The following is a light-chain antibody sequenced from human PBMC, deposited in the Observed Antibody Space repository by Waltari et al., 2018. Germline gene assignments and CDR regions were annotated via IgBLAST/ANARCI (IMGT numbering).Light chain of an antibody. CDR1: SSNIGSNY. CDR3: AGRDVSLSCVI. J-gene: IGLJ2*01. Sequence: SVVTQPPSASRTAGQRVTSSCSGSSSNIGSNYVYGYQHFQGTAPKLLIYANSRRPSVVPDRCSGSPSGTSASLAISGLRPEDEGDYYCAGRDVSLSCVIVGRGTKLTVL. V-gene: IGLV1-47*01. CDR2: ANS.